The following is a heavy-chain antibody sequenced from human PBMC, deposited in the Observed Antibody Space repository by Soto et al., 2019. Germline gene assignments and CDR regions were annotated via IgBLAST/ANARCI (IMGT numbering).Heavy chain of an antibody. CDR1: GFTFSSYA. Sequence: QVQLVESGGGVVQPGRSLRLSCAASGFTFSSYAMHWVRQAPGKGLEWVAVISYDGSNKYDADSVKGRFTISRDNSKNTLYLQMNSLRAEDTAVYYCARATMRWLVPGYFQHWGQGTLVTVSS. CDR3: ARATMRWLVPGYFQH. D-gene: IGHD6-19*01. CDR2: ISYDGSNK. V-gene: IGHV3-30-3*01. J-gene: IGHJ1*01.